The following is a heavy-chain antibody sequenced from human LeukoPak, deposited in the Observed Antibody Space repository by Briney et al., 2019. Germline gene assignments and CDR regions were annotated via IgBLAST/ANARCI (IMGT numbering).Heavy chain of an antibody. Sequence: SETLSLTCTVFGGSISSSSYYWGWIRQPPGKGLEWIGSIYYSGSTYYNPSLKSRVTISVDTSKNQFSLKLSSVTAADTAVYYCARPLDYYYDSSGHPLPISWGQGTLVTVSS. CDR1: GGSISSSSYY. J-gene: IGHJ5*02. D-gene: IGHD3-22*01. CDR3: ARPLDYYYDSSGHPLPIS. CDR2: IYYSGST. V-gene: IGHV4-39*01.